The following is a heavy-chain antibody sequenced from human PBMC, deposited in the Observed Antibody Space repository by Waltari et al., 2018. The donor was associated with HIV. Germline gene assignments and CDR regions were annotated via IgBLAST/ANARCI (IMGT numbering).Heavy chain of an antibody. Sequence: QEQLVESGGGVVQPGDVLRLSCAASGPRFGSNGVHWVRQAPGKGLEWVAAISYDGIKKYYGDSLRGRFIISRDNSKKTLYLQMNTLRPEDTAIYFCAKDSSQVHWFGESLALWGQGTLVIVSS. CDR3: AKDSSQVHWFGESLAL. J-gene: IGHJ4*02. CDR1: GPRFGSNG. CDR2: ISYDGIKK. D-gene: IGHD3-10*01. V-gene: IGHV3-30*18.